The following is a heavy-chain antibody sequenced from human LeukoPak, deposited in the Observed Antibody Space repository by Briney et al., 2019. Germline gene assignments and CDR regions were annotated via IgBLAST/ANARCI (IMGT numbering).Heavy chain of an antibody. CDR1: GFTFSSYE. D-gene: IGHD4-23*01. Sequence: GGSLRLSCAASGFTFSSYEMNWVRQAPGKGLEWISHISTGTYIAYTDSVKGRFTISRDNAKNSLYLQMNSLRAEDTAVYYCTREQDREAAATVVGDYWGQGTLVTVSS. J-gene: IGHJ4*02. CDR3: TREQDREAAATVVGDY. CDR2: ISTGTYI. V-gene: IGHV3-48*03.